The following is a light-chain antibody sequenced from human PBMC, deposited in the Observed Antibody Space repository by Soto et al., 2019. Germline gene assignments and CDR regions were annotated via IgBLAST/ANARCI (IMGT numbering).Light chain of an antibody. CDR2: DTS. J-gene: IGKJ4*01. CDR1: QNISDY. Sequence: EIVLTQSPATLSVSPGERATLSCRASQNISDYLAWYQHKPGQAPRLLIYDTSNRATGIPAGFNGSGSGTEFTLTIISLESEDFGLYYCHQYDYWPLTFGGGTKVDIK. CDR3: HQYDYWPLT. V-gene: IGKV3-11*01.